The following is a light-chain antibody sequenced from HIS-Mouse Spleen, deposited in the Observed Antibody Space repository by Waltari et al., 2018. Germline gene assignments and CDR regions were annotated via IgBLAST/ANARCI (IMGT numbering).Light chain of an antibody. J-gene: IGKJ3*01. Sequence: DIQMTQXXSXLXXXXXDRVTLXCRASQGIRNDLGWYQQKPGKAPKRLIHAASSLQXGVPSRFSGSGSGTEFXLTXSSLQPEDFATYXCLQXNSYPIXTFGPGTKVDIK. CDR1: QGIRND. CDR2: AAS. CDR3: LQXNSYPIXT. V-gene: IGKV1-17*01.